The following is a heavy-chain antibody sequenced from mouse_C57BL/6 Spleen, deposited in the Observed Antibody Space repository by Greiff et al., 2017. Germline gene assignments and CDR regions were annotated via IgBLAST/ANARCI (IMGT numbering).Heavy chain of an antibody. D-gene: IGHD1-1*01. Sequence: EVMLVESGAELVKPGASVKLSCTASGFNIKDYYMHWVKQRTEQGLEWIGRIDPEDGETKYAPKFQGKATITADTSSNTAYLQLSSLTSEDTAVYYCALSITTVVATSDYWGQGTTLTVSS. CDR3: ALSITTVVATSDY. CDR1: GFNIKDYY. J-gene: IGHJ2*01. V-gene: IGHV14-2*01. CDR2: IDPEDGET.